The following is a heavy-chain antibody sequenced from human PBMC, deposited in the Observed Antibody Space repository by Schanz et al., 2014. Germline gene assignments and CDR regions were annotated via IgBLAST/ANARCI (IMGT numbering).Heavy chain of an antibody. V-gene: IGHV7-4-1*02. CDR3: ARRGIRGVFSSFDY. Sequence: QVQLVQSGAEVKKPGASVKVSCKASGYTFTGSYMHWVRQAPGQGLEWMGWINTNTGNPTYAQAFTGRFLFSLDTSVNTAYLQISSLEADDTAVYYCARRGIRGVFSSFDYWGLGTLVTVSS. CDR1: GYTFTGSY. D-gene: IGHD3-10*01. CDR2: INTNTGNP. J-gene: IGHJ4*02.